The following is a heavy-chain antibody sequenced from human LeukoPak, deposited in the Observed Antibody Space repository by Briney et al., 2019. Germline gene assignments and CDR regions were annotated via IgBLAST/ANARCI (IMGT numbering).Heavy chain of an antibody. CDR3: ARAVGSAEDY. V-gene: IGHV4-34*01. J-gene: IGHJ4*02. D-gene: IGHD5-12*01. CDR2: IDHSGST. CDR1: GGSFSRYY. Sequence: SETQSLTCAVYGGSFSRYYWSWVRQSPGKGLEWIAEIDHSGSTNYNPSLKTRVTISMDTSKNQFSLRLSSVTAADTAVYYCARAVGSAEDYWGQGTLVTVSS.